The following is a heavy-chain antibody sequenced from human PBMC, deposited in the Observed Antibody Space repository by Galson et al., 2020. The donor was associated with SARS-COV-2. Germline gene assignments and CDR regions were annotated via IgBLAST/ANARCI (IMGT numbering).Heavy chain of an antibody. V-gene: IGHV1-24*01. CDR2: FDPEDGET. CDR3: ATEAIGLRFLGWPDTNYYYYGMDV. D-gene: IGHD3-3*01. Sequence: ASVKVSCKVSGYTLTELSMHWVRQAPGKGLEWMGGFDPEDGETIYAQKFQGRVTMTEDTSTDTAYMELSSLRSEDTAVYYCATEAIGLRFLGWPDTNYYYYGMDVWGQGTTVTVSS. J-gene: IGHJ6*02. CDR1: GYTLTELS.